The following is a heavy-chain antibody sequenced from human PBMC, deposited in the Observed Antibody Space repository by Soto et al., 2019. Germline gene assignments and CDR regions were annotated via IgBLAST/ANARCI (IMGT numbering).Heavy chain of an antibody. CDR2: ISSSSSTI. J-gene: IGHJ4*02. Sequence: EVQLVESGGGLVQPGGSLRLSCAASGFTFSSYSMNWVRQAPGKGLEWVSYISSSSSTIYYADSVKGRFTISRDNAKNSLYLQMNSLGDQDTAVYYCARDGGSLGYWGQGTLVTVSS. D-gene: IGHD1-26*01. V-gene: IGHV3-48*02. CDR3: ARDGGSLGY. CDR1: GFTFSSYS.